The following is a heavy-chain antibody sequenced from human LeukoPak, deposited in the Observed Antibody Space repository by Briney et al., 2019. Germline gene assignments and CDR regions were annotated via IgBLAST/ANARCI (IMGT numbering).Heavy chain of an antibody. J-gene: IGHJ1*01. D-gene: IGHD3-22*01. CDR3: ARGSYDSSDFEYFRH. V-gene: IGHV1-69*13. CDR1: GGTFSSYA. CDR2: IIPIFGTA. Sequence: SVKVSCKASGGTFSSYAISWVRQAPGQGLEWMGGIIPIFGTANYAQKFQGRVTITADESTSTAYMELSSLRSEDTAVYYCARGSYDSSDFEYFRHWGQGTLVTVSS.